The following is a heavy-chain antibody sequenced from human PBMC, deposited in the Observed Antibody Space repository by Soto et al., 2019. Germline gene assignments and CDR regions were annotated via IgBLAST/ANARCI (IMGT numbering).Heavy chain of an antibody. J-gene: IGHJ4*02. CDR2: IYYSGST. V-gene: IGHV4-39*01. CDR1: GGSISSSSYY. CDR3: ARHNYYYDSSGYSRYFDY. D-gene: IGHD3-22*01. Sequence: SETLSLTGTVSGGSISSSSYYWGWIRQPPGKGLEWIGSIYYSGSTYYNPSLKSRVTISVDTSKNQFSLKLSSVTAADTAVYYCARHNYYYDSSGYSRYFDYWGQGTLVTVSS.